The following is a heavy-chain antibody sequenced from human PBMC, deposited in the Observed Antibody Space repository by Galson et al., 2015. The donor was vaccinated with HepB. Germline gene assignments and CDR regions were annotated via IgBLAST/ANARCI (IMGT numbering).Heavy chain of an antibody. J-gene: IGHJ3*02. V-gene: IGHV5-51*01. CDR2: IYPGDSDT. D-gene: IGHD6-19*01. CDR1: GYSFTSYW. CDR3: ARQSVAVAGTTDAFDI. Sequence: QSGAEVKKPGESLKISCKGSGYSFTSYWIGWVRQMPGKGLEWMGIIYPGDSDTRYSPSFQGQVTISADKSISTAYLQWSSLKASDTAMYYCARQSVAVAGTTDAFDIWGQGTMVTVSS.